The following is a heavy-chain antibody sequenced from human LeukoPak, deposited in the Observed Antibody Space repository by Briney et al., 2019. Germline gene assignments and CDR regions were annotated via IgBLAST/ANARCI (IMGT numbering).Heavy chain of an antibody. CDR1: GGSISSYY. Sequence: SETLSLTCTVSGGSISSYYWSWIRQPPGKGLEWIGYIYYSGSTNYNPSLKSRVTISVDTSKNQFSLKLSSVTAADTAVYYCARHRRDGYNPYYYFDYWGQGTLVTVSS. J-gene: IGHJ4*02. CDR3: ARHRRDGYNPYYYFDY. D-gene: IGHD5-24*01. V-gene: IGHV4-59*08. CDR2: IYYSGST.